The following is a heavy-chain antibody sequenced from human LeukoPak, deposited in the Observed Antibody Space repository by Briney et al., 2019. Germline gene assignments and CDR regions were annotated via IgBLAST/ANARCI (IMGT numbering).Heavy chain of an antibody. D-gene: IGHD4-17*01. J-gene: IGHJ4*02. V-gene: IGHV4-61*02. CDR2: IYVTGTT. CDR1: DDSLSSGSYY. CDR3: ARARLPYGPYFDS. Sequence: PSQTLSLTCTVSDDSLSSGSYYWSWIRQPPGKGLEWIGRIYVTGTTNYNLSLKSRVTISINTSKMQFSLKLRSVTVEDTGVYYCARARLPYGPYFDSWGQGTLVTVSS.